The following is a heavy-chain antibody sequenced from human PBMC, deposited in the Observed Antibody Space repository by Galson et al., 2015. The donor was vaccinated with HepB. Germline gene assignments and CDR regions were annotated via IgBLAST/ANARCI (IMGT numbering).Heavy chain of an antibody. J-gene: IGHJ5*02. CDR1: GDSVSNNNVA. Sequence: CAISGDSVSNNNVAWNWIRQSPSRGLEWLGRTYYRSQWYNDYADSVKSRITITSDTSRNQFSLELNSVSPEDTAVYFCARDGYGTQVDWFDPWGQGTLVTVSS. D-gene: IGHD1-14*01. CDR2: TYYRSQWYN. CDR3: ARDGYGTQVDWFDP. V-gene: IGHV6-1*01.